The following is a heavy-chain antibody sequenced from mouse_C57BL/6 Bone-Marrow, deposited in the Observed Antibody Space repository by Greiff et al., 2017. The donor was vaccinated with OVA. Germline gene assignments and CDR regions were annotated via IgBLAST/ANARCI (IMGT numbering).Heavy chain of an antibody. CDR1: GYTFTSYW. J-gene: IGHJ4*01. Sequence: VQLQQPGAELVKPGASVKLSCKASGYTFTSYWMHWVKQRPGRGLEWIGRIDPNSGGTKYNEKFKSKATLTVDKPSSTAYMQLSSLTSEYSAVYYGASAYGSSSYYYAMDYWGQGTSVTVSS. CDR2: IDPNSGGT. CDR3: ASAYGSSSYYYAMDY. V-gene: IGHV1-72*01. D-gene: IGHD1-1*01.